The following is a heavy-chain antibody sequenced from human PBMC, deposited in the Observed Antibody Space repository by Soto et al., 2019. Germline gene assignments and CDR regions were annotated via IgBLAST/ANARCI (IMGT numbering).Heavy chain of an antibody. CDR2: MNPNSGNT. Sequence: QVQLVQSGAEVKKPGASVKVSCKASGYTFTSYDINWVRQATGQGLGWMGWMNPNSGNTGYAQQFQDRVNMTRNTSRSTAYMELTSLRSEDTAVYYCAREKSYGYADYWGQGTMVTVSS. CDR3: AREKSYGYADY. J-gene: IGHJ4*02. CDR1: GYTFTSYD. D-gene: IGHD5-18*01. V-gene: IGHV1-8*01.